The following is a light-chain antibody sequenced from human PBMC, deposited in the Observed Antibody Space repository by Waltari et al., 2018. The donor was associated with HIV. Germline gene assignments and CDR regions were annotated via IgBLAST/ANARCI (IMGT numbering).Light chain of an antibody. V-gene: IGKV1-39*01. Sequence: DIQMTQSPSSLSASVGDRVTITCRASQSISSYLNWYQQKPGKAPKLLTYAESSLQSGVPSRFSGSGSGTDFTLTISSLQPEDFATYYCQQSYSTPPITFGQGTRLEIK. CDR1: QSISSY. J-gene: IGKJ5*01. CDR2: AES. CDR3: QQSYSTPPIT.